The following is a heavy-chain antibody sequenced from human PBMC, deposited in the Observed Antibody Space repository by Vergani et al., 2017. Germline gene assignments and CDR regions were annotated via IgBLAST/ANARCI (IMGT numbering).Heavy chain of an antibody. V-gene: IGHV3-30*02. CDR3: AKDRRKAAAGPDY. J-gene: IGHJ4*02. D-gene: IGHD6-13*01. Sequence: QVQLVESGGGVVQPGGSLTLSCAASGFTFSSYGMHWVRQAPGKGLEWVAFIRYDGSNKYYADSVKGRFTISRDNSKNTLYLQMNSLRAEDTAVYYCAKDRRKAAAGPDYWGQGTLVTVSS. CDR1: GFTFSSYG. CDR2: IRYDGSNK.